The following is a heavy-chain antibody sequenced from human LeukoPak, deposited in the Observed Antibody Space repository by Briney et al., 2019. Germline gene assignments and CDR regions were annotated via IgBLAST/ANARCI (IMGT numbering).Heavy chain of an antibody. V-gene: IGHV1-18*01. CDR3: ASANDYGDYNEPIDAFDI. CDR1: GYTFTSYG. J-gene: IGHJ3*02. CDR2: ISAYNGNT. D-gene: IGHD4-17*01. Sequence: WASVKVSCKASGYTFTSYGISWVRQAPGQGLEWMGWISAYNGNTNYAQKLQGRVTMTTDTSTSTAYMELRSLRSDDTAVYHRASANDYGDYNEPIDAFDIWGQGAMVTVSS.